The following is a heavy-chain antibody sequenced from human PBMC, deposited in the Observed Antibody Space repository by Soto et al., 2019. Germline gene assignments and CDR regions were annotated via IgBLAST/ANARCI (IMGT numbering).Heavy chain of an antibody. CDR1: GFTFSSYG. CDR3: AKDGPGRDCRSTSGYHQPKRYSYYYRAF. D-gene: IGHD2-2*01. Sequence: PGGSLRLSCAASGFTFSSYGMHWVRQAPGKGLEWVAVISYDGSNKYYADSVKGRFTISRDNSKNTLYLQMNSLRAEDTAVYYCAKDGPGRDCRSTSGYHQPKRYSYYYRAFWRKGTTVTVSS. CDR2: ISYDGSNK. V-gene: IGHV3-30*18. J-gene: IGHJ6*03.